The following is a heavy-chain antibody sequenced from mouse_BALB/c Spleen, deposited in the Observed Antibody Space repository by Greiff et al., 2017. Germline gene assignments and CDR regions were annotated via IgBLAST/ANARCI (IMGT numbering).Heavy chain of an antibody. Sequence: DVKLQESGGDLVKPGGSLKLSCAASGFTFSSYGMSWVRQTPDKRLEWVATISSGGSYTYYPDSVKGRFTISRDNAKNTLYLQMSSLKSEDTAMYYCARRGEYYFDYWGQGTTLTVSS. CDR1: GFTFSSYG. CDR3: ARRGEYYFDY. CDR2: ISSGGSYT. V-gene: IGHV5-6*02. J-gene: IGHJ2*01.